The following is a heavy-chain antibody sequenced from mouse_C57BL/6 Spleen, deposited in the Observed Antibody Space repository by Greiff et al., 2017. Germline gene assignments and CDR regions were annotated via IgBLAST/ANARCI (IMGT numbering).Heavy chain of an antibody. Sequence: EVKVEESEGGLVQPGSSMKLSCTASGFTFSDYYMAWVRQVPEKGLEWVANINYDGSSTYYLDSLKSRFIISRDNAKNILYLQMSSLKSEDTATYYCARVDFYYRYFDVWGTGTTVTVSS. CDR1: GFTFSDYY. J-gene: IGHJ1*03. CDR2: INYDGSST. D-gene: IGHD1-1*01. V-gene: IGHV5-16*01. CDR3: ARVDFYYRYFDV.